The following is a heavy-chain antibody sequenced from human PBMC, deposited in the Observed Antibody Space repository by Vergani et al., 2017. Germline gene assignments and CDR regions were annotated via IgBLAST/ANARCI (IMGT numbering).Heavy chain of an antibody. V-gene: IGHV4-59*01. CDR1: GGSISSYY. D-gene: IGHD5-24*01. Sequence: QVQLQESGPGLVKPSETLSLTCTVSGGSISSYYWSWIRQPPGKGLEWIGYIYYSGSTNYNPSLKSRVTISVDTSKNQFSLKLSSVTAADTAVYYCESSERWLPYFDYWGQGTLVTVSS. J-gene: IGHJ4*02. CDR3: ESSERWLPYFDY. CDR2: IYYSGST.